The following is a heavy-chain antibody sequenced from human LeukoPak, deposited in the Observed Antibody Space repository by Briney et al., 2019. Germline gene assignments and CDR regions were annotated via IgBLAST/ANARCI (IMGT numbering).Heavy chain of an antibody. J-gene: IGHJ4*02. CDR1: GFTFSTYA. V-gene: IGHV3-23*01. D-gene: IGHD3-3*01. Sequence: GSLRLSCAASGFTFSTYAMTWFRQAPGKGLEWVSAVRGSGTATYYADSVKGRFTISRDNSDNTLYLQMNSLRAEDTAIYYCAKTSRRDGTYDSPFDYWGQGTVVTVSS. CDR2: VRGSGTAT. CDR3: AKTSRRDGTYDSPFDY.